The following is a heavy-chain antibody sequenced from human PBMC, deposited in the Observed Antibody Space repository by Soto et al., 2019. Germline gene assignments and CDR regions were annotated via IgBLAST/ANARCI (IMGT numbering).Heavy chain of an antibody. CDR3: ASPHSSGWYYFDY. Sequence: KPSETLSLTCTVSGGSISSSSYYWGWIRQPPGKGLEWIGSIYYSGSTYYNPSLKSRVTISVDTSKNQFSLKLSSVTAADTAVYYCASPHSSGWYYFDYWGQGTLVTVSS. D-gene: IGHD6-19*01. CDR1: GGSISSSSYY. J-gene: IGHJ4*02. CDR2: IYYSGST. V-gene: IGHV4-39*01.